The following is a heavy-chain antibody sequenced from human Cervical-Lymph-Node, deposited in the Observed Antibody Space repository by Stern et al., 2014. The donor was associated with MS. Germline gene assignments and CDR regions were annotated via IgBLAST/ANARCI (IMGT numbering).Heavy chain of an antibody. CDR3: ARDVADGVGYFDV. V-gene: IGHV3-30-3*01. Sequence: VQLVESGGGVVQPGRSLKLSCVASGITFSGYAMHWVRQAPGKGLEWVTVLSSDGSNEYYADSAKGRFTISRVNSKNTVFLQMTSLRPEDTAFYYCARDVADGVGYFDVWGGGTLVAVSS. D-gene: IGHD2-15*01. CDR2: LSSDGSNE. J-gene: IGHJ2*01. CDR1: GITFSGYA.